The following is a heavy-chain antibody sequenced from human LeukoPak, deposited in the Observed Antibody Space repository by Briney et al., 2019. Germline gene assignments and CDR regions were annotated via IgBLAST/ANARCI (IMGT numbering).Heavy chain of an antibody. CDR2: ISGPAGSW. J-gene: IGHJ4*02. V-gene: IGHV3-23*01. Sequence: PGGSLRLSCAASGFTFSNYAMSWVRQAPGKGLEWVSAISGPAGSWDYADVVKGRFTISRDISKNTLYLQMNSLTAEDSAVYYCAKEFIAGDGHVDCDSWGQGTLVTVSS. CDR3: AKEFIAGDGHVDCDS. CDR1: GFTFSNYA. D-gene: IGHD5-24*01.